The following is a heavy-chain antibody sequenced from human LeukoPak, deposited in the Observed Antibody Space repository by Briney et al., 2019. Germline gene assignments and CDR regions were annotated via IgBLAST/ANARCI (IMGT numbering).Heavy chain of an antibody. Sequence: ASVKISCKASGYTFTGYYMHWVRQAPGQGLEWMGWINPNSGGTNYAQKFQGRVTMTRDTSISTAYMELSSLRSEDTAVYYCATGPYYGSGSYYNRGFDHWGQGALVTVSS. J-gene: IGHJ4*02. CDR2: INPNSGGT. D-gene: IGHD3-10*01. V-gene: IGHV1-2*02. CDR3: ATGPYYGSGSYYNRGFDH. CDR1: GYTFTGYY.